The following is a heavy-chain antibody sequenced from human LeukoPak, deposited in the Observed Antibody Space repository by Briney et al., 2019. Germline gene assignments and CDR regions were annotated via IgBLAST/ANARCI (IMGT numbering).Heavy chain of an antibody. J-gene: IGHJ4*02. Sequence: ASVKVSCKASGYPFFSSGISWVRQAPGQGLEWLGWFSAYNDNTNTNIAQKLQGRVTMTTDTSTSTAYMELRSLRSDDTAVYYCVRDLGQWLVQGIFFDYWGQGTLVTVSS. V-gene: IGHV1-18*01. CDR1: GYPFFSSG. CDR3: VRDLGQWLVQGIFFDY. CDR2: FSAYNDNT. D-gene: IGHD6-19*01.